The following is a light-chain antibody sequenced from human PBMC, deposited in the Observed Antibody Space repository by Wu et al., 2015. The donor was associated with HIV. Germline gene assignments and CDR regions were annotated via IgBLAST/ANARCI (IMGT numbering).Light chain of an antibody. CDR2: DAS. J-gene: IGKJ1*01. V-gene: IGKV3-11*01. Sequence: EIVLTQSPATLSFSPGETATLSCRANQSVSGTIAWYQQKPGQAPRLLLFDASNRATGISDRFSGGGFVTDFTLTIRSLEPEDFAVYYCQHRSNWPTFGQGTKVEIQ. CDR1: QSVSGT. CDR3: QHRSNWPT.